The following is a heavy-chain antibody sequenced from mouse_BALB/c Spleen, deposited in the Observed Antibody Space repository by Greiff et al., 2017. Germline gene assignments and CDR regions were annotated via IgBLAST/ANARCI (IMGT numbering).Heavy chain of an antibody. CDR3: ARRSNYYGSSYGYFDY. J-gene: IGHJ2*01. Sequence: VQLQQSGPELVKPGASVRISCKASGYTFTSYYIHWVKQRPGQGLEWIGWIYPGNVNTKYNEKFKGKATLTADKSSSTAYMQLSSLTSEDSAVYFCARRSNYYGSSYGYFDYWGQGTTLTVSS. CDR1: GYTFTSYY. CDR2: IYPGNVNT. D-gene: IGHD1-1*01. V-gene: IGHV1S56*01.